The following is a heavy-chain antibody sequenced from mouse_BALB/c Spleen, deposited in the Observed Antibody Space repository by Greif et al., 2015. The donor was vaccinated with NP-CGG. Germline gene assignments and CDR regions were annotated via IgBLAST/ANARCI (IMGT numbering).Heavy chain of an antibody. V-gene: IGHV14-3*02. CDR3: ARWDGYFDV. Sequence: VQLKQSGAELVKPGASVKLSCTASGFNIKDTYMHWVKQRPEQGLEWIGRIDPANGNTKYDPKFQGKATITADTSSNTAYLQLSSLTSEDTAVYYCARWDGYFDVWGAGTTVTVSS. J-gene: IGHJ1*01. D-gene: IGHD4-1*01. CDR2: IDPANGNT. CDR1: GFNIKDTY.